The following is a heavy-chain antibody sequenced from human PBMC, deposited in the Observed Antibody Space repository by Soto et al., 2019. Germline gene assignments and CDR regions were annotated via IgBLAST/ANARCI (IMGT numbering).Heavy chain of an antibody. CDR1: GGSISGGDYY. CDR3: AKDLSKGAGMGGMDV. Sequence: QVQLQESGPGLAKPSQTLALTCTVSGGSISGGDYYWSWIRQPPGKGLEWTGYIYYRGTTYYNPSVRSRVTISLDTSKNQVLLKLSSVTAADTAVYYCAKDLSKGAGMGGMDVWGQGIPVTVSS. V-gene: IGHV4-30-4*01. CDR2: IYYRGTT. J-gene: IGHJ6*02. D-gene: IGHD3-10*01.